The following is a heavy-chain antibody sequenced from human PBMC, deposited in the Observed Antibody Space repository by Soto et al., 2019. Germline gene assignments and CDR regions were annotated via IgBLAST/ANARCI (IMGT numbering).Heavy chain of an antibody. Sequence: SVKVSFKASGGTFSSYAISWVRQAPGQGLEWMGGIIPIFGTANYAQKFQGRVTITADESTSTAYMELSSLRSEDTAVYYCARDYGGNSGLIDYWGQGTLVTVSS. J-gene: IGHJ4*02. CDR2: IIPIFGTA. CDR1: GGTFSSYA. V-gene: IGHV1-69*13. D-gene: IGHD4-17*01. CDR3: ARDYGGNSGLIDY.